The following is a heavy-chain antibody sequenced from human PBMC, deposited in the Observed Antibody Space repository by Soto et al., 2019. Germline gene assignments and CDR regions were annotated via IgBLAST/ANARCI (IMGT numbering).Heavy chain of an antibody. CDR2: IIPILGIA. Sequence: QVQLVQSGAEVKKPGSSVKVSCKASGGTFSSYTISWVRQAPGQGLEWMGRIIPILGIANYAQKFQGRVTXTXXKSTSTAYMELSSLRSEDTAVYYCARDSPNQGKDYWGQGTLVTVSS. CDR3: ARDSPNQGKDY. CDR1: GGTFSSYT. V-gene: IGHV1-69*08. J-gene: IGHJ4*02.